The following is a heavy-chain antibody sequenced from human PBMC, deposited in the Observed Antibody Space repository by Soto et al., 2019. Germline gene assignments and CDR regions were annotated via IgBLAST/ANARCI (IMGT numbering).Heavy chain of an antibody. D-gene: IGHD1-26*01. J-gene: IGHJ6*02. CDR2: ISYDGSNK. Sequence: GESLKISCAASGFTFSSYAMHWVRQAPGKGLEWVAVISYDGSNKYYADSVKGRFTISRDNSKNTLYLQMNNLRAEDTAVYYCAGRVGATNYGMDVWGQGTTVTVSS. CDR1: GFTFSSYA. V-gene: IGHV3-30*14. CDR3: AGRVGATNYGMDV.